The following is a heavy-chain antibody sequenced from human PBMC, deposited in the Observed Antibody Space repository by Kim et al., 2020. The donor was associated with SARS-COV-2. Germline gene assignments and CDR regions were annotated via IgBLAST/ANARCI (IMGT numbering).Heavy chain of an antibody. Sequence: RNQFYADSVKGRFTISRDNSKNTLYLQLSSLRLEDTAVYYCARENDAFDIWGHGTMVTVSS. CDR2: RNQ. V-gene: IGHV3-30*03. CDR3: ARENDAFDI. J-gene: IGHJ3*02.